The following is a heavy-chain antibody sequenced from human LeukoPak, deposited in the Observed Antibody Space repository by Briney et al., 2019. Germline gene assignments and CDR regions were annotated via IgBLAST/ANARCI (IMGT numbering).Heavy chain of an antibody. V-gene: IGHV3-11*06. Sequence: GGSLTLSCAASGLTFSIFSMSWARHAPGKGLEWVSYIRNTGGFTYYRDSVKGRFTISRDNAQNSLYLQMNSLRAEDTAVYYCARDQGDSSGYRTYYYYGMDVWGQGTTVTVSS. CDR2: IRNTGGFT. CDR3: ARDQGDSSGYRTYYYYGMDV. J-gene: IGHJ6*02. D-gene: IGHD3-22*01. CDR1: GLTFSIFS.